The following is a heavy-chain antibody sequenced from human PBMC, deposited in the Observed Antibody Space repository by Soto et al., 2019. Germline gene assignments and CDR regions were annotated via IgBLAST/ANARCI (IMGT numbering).Heavy chain of an antibody. V-gene: IGHV3-53*01. Sequence: LRLSCAVSGFSVSNTYMSWVRQAPGKGLEWISVIYRGRATYYADSVKGRFTISRDDSRNTVYLQMNSLTTEDTAVYFCARDRSDSSRADSFDIWGQGTMVTVSS. CDR1: GFSVSNTY. CDR2: IYRGRAT. CDR3: ARDRSDSSRADSFDI. D-gene: IGHD6-25*01. J-gene: IGHJ3*02.